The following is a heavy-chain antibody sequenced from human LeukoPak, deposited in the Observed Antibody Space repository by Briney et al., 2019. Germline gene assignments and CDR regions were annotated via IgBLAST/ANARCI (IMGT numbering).Heavy chain of an antibody. CDR1: GFTFSSYA. CDR3: VKDSFVTRRFDP. J-gene: IGHJ5*02. V-gene: IGHV3-23*01. CDR2: ISGSGGST. Sequence: SGGSLRLSCAASGFTFSSYAMSWVRQAPGKGLEWVSAISGSGGSTYYADSVKGRFTISRDNSRNTLYLQMNSLRAEDTAVYYCVKDSFVTRRFDPWGQGTLVTVSS. D-gene: IGHD3-16*02.